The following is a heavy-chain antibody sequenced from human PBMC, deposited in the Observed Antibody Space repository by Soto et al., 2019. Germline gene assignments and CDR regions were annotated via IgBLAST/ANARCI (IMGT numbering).Heavy chain of an antibody. CDR1: GGTFSSYA. Sequence: SVKVSCKASGGTFSSYAISWVRQAPGQGLEWMGGIIPIFGTANYAQKFQGRVTITADKSTSTAYMELSSLRSEDTAVYYCARAPPPPYNAPLNYYYKATHVPDQTTTLTLS. J-gene: IGHJ6*02. V-gene: IGHV1-69*06. D-gene: IGHD1-20*01. CDR3: ARAPPPPYNAPLNYYYKATHV. CDR2: IIPIFGTA.